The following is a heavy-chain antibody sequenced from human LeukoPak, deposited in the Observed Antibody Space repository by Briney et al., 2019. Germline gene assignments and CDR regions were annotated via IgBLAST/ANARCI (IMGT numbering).Heavy chain of an antibody. Sequence: PGGSLRLSYAASGFTFSNYGMHWVRQVPGKGLEWVAAIWFDGIRKYYADSVKGRLTISRDNFKNTLYLQMNSLRAEDTAVYYCARDLEDSSPFGAFDMWGQGTMVTVSS. CDR1: GFTFSNYG. D-gene: IGHD3-22*01. J-gene: IGHJ3*02. CDR2: IWFDGIRK. CDR3: ARDLEDSSPFGAFDM. V-gene: IGHV3-33*01.